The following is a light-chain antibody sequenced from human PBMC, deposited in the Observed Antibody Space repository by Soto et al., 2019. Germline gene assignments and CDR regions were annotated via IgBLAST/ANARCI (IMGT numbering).Light chain of an antibody. CDR3: QQYNNWPRT. CDR1: QSVSSS. V-gene: IGKV3-15*01. J-gene: IGKJ1*01. CDR2: GAS. Sequence: EIVMTQSPATLSVSPGERATLSCRASQSVSSSLAWYQQKPGQAPRLLMYGASTRATGIPARFSGSGSGTDFTLTISSLQSEDFTIYYCQQYNNWPRTFGQGTKVEIK.